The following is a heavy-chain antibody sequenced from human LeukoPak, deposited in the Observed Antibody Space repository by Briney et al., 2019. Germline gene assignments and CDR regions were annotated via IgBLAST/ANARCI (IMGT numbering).Heavy chain of an antibody. J-gene: IGHJ5*02. CDR3: AREDPGFDP. Sequence: PGRPLRLSCAASGFTFSSYAMHWVRQAPGKGLEWVANIKQDGSEKYYVDSVKGRFTISRDNAKNSLYLHMNSLRAEDTAVYYCAREDPGFDPWGQGTLVTVSS. CDR1: GFTFSSYA. V-gene: IGHV3-7*01. CDR2: IKQDGSEK.